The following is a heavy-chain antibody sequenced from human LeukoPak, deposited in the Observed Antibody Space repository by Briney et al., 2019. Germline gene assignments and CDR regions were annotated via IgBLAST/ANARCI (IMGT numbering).Heavy chain of an antibody. D-gene: IGHD2-2*02. J-gene: IGHJ5*02. V-gene: IGHV1-69*13. Sequence: SVKVSCKASGGTFSIYAISWVRQGPGQGLGWMGGITLIFGTANCAQKFQGRVTITADESTSTAYMELSSLRSEDTAVYYCAREPPVYCSSTSCYNDPFDPWGQGTLVTVSS. CDR3: AREPPVYCSSTSCYNDPFDP. CDR2: ITLIFGTA. CDR1: GGTFSIYA.